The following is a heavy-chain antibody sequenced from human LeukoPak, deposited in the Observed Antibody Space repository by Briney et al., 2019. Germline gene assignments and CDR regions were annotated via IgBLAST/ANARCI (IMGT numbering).Heavy chain of an antibody. CDR3: ARDLVVAAVGADWFDP. Sequence: SETLSLTCSVSGGSISSSSYYWGWIRQPPGKGLEWIGSIYYSGSTYYNPSLKSRVTISVDKSKNQFSLKLSSVTAADTAVYYCARDLVVAAVGADWFDPWGQGTLVTVSS. V-gene: IGHV4-39*07. D-gene: IGHD2-15*01. J-gene: IGHJ5*02. CDR1: GGSISSSSYY. CDR2: IYYSGST.